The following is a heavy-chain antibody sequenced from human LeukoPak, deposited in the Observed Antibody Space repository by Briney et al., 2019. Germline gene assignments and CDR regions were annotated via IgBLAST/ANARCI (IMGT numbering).Heavy chain of an antibody. V-gene: IGHV4-31*03. CDR2: IYYSGST. D-gene: IGHD1-26*01. CDR3: ARHYLGGNYPDYFNH. CDR1: GGSISSGGYY. J-gene: IGHJ4*02. Sequence: SQTLSLTCTVSGGSISSGGYYWSWIRQHPGKGLEWIGYIYYSGSTYYNPSLKSRVTISIDTSKNQFSLNLNSVTAADTALYSCARHYLGGNYPDYFNHWGQGTLVTVSS.